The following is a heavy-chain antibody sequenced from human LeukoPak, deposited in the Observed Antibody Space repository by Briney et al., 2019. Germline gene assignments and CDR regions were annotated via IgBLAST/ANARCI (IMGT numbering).Heavy chain of an antibody. J-gene: IGHJ2*01. Sequence: GASVKVSCKASGYTFTGYYMHWVRQAPGQGLEWMGWINPNSGGTNYAQKFQGRVTMTRDTSISTAYMELSRLRSDDTAVYYCARVRWNDPRDWYFDLWGRGTLVTVSS. D-gene: IGHD1-1*01. CDR2: INPNSGGT. CDR1: GYTFTGYY. V-gene: IGHV1-2*02. CDR3: ARVRWNDPRDWYFDL.